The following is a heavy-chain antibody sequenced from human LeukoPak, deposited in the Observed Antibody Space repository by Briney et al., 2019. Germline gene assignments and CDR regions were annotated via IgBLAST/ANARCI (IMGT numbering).Heavy chain of an antibody. J-gene: IGHJ4*02. D-gene: IGHD6-13*01. Sequence: PGGSLRLSCAASGFTFSSYWMTWVRQAPGKGLEWVANIKPDGSVRYYVDSVRGRFIISRDNSGNTLYLQMNSLRFEDTAVYYCTQNRVAAAGDHWGQGTLLIVSS. CDR3: TQNRVAAAGDH. V-gene: IGHV3-7*01. CDR1: GFTFSSYW. CDR2: IKPDGSVR.